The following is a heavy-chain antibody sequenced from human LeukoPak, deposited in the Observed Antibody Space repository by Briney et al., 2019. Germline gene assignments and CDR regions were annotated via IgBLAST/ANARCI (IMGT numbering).Heavy chain of an antibody. V-gene: IGHV4-34*01. J-gene: IGHJ6*03. CDR3: ARLRGLGYYYYYYMDV. D-gene: IGHD5-12*01. CDR1: GGSFSGYY. CDR2: INHSGST. Sequence: PSETLSLTCAVYGGSFSGYYWSWIRQPPGKGLEWIGEINHSGSTNYNPSLKSRVTISVDTSKNQFSLKLSSVTAADTAVYYCARLRGLGYYYYYYMDVWGKGTTVTISS.